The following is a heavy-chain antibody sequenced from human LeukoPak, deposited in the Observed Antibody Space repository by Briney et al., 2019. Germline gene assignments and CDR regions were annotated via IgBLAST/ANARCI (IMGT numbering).Heavy chain of an antibody. CDR1: GYTFTGYY. CDR3: ARGGVYYDSSGYHDY. J-gene: IGHJ4*02. D-gene: IGHD3-22*01. Sequence: ASVKVSCKASGYTFTGYYMHWVRQAPGQGLEWMGWINPNSGDTNYAQKFQGRVTMTRDTSISTAYMELSRLRSDDTAVYYCARGGVYYDSSGYHDYWGQGTLVTVSS. V-gene: IGHV1-2*02. CDR2: INPNSGDT.